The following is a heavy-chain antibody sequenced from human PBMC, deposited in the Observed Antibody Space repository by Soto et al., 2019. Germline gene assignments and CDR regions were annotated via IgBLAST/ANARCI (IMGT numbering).Heavy chain of an antibody. V-gene: IGHV3-48*02. J-gene: IGHJ4*02. CDR1: GFTFSTYS. D-gene: IGHD6-19*01. Sequence: EVQLVESGGGLVQPGTSLRLSCAASGFTFSTYSMSWIRQTPGKGLEWLSYISSSGSTIYYHDSVKGRFTMSRDNANDSLYLQMNSLRDDDTAVYYCARAVAGTAFDYWGQGALVTVSS. CDR3: ARAVAGTAFDY. CDR2: ISSSGSTI.